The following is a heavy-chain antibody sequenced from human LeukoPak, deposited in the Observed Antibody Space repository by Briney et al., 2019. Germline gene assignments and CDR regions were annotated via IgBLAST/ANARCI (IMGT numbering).Heavy chain of an antibody. CDR2: ISSSSSYI. CDR1: GFTFNTYW. V-gene: IGHV3-21*01. D-gene: IGHD3-10*01. CDR3: ARKLWFGEPCCYFDY. J-gene: IGHJ4*02. Sequence: GGSLRLSCAASGFTFNTYWMHWVRQAPGKGLEWVSSISSSSSYIYYADSVKGRFTISRDNAKNSLHLQMNSLRAEDTAVYYCARKLWFGEPCCYFDYWGQGTLVTVSS.